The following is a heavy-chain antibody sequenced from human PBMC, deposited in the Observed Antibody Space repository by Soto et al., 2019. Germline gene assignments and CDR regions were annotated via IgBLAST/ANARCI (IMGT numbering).Heavy chain of an antibody. D-gene: IGHD6-19*01. CDR3: ARGSSWCVDH. CDR1: GFTFSSYW. CDR2: INSDGSGT. Sequence: HPGGSLRLSCAASGFTFSSYWMHWVRQAPGKGLMWVSRINSDGSGTSYADSVKGRFTISRDNAKNTLYLQMNSLRAEDTAVYYCARGSSWCVDHWGQGTLVTVSS. V-gene: IGHV3-74*01. J-gene: IGHJ4*02.